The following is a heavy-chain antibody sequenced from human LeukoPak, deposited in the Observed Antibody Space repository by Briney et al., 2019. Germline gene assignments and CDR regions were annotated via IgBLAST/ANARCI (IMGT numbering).Heavy chain of an antibody. Sequence: PGESLKISCKGYGYSFTSYWIGWVRQMPVKGLEWMGIIYPADSNTRYSPSFQGQVTMSADKSINTAYLQWSSLKASDTAVYYCAIPYYYDSSGYYQGVDAFDMWGQGTRVTVSS. CDR3: AIPYYYDSSGYYQGVDAFDM. V-gene: IGHV5-51*01. CDR2: IYPADSNT. J-gene: IGHJ3*02. D-gene: IGHD3-22*01. CDR1: GYSFTSYW.